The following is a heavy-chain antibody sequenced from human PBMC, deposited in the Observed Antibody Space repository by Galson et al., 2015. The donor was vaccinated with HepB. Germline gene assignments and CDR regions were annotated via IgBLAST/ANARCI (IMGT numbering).Heavy chain of an antibody. V-gene: IGHV3-30*04. Sequence: SLRLSCAASGFDVSAFAMHWVRQTPGKGLEWVAVLSSNEKNIYYADSVRGRFTISRDNSKDTLYLQMNSLRAEDTAVYYCARTFYFDYSGQGTPGTVSS. CDR3: ARTFYFDY. CDR1: GFDVSAFA. CDR2: LSSNEKNI. J-gene: IGHJ4*02.